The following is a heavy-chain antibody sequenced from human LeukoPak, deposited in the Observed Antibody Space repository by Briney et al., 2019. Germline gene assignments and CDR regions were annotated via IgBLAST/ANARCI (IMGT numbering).Heavy chain of an antibody. CDR3: ATTLRNNPP. V-gene: IGHV1-8*01. CDR1: GYSFTSYD. D-gene: IGHD1-14*01. CDR2: MNPNTGNT. Sequence: ASVKVSCKASGYSFTSYDINWVRQATGQGLEWIGYMNPNTGNTGYAQKFQGRVTLTRDTSISTAYMELSSLTSEDTAVYYCATTLRNNPPWGQGTLVTVSS. J-gene: IGHJ5*02.